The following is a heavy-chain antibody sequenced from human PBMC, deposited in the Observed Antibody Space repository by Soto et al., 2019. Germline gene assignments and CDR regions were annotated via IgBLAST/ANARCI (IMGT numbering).Heavy chain of an antibody. CDR2: IYYSGST. Sequence: SATQSLTCTVSGGSVSSGSYYWSWNRQPPGKGLEWIGYIYYSGSTNYNPSLKSRVTISVDTSKNQFSLKLSSVTAADTAVYYCARGVTLRASIVGATDFDYWGQGTLVTGSS. CDR1: GGSVSSGSYY. CDR3: ARGVTLRASIVGATDFDY. J-gene: IGHJ4*02. D-gene: IGHD1-26*01. V-gene: IGHV4-61*01.